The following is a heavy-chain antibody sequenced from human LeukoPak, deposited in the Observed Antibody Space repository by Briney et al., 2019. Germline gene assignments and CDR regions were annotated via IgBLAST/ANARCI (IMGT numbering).Heavy chain of an antibody. Sequence: GGSLRLPCAASGFTFSTYNMNWVRQAPGKGLEWVSSISGSSSYICYADSVKGRFSISRDNAKNSLYLQMNSLRAEDTAVYYCARDLLGWELHYFDYWGQGTLVTVSS. CDR3: ARDLLGWELHYFDY. V-gene: IGHV3-21*01. J-gene: IGHJ4*02. D-gene: IGHD1-26*01. CDR1: GFTFSTYN. CDR2: ISGSSSYI.